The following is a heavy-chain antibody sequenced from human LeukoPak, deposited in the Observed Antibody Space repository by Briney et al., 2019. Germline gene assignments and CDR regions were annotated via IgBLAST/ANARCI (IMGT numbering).Heavy chain of an antibody. Sequence: PSETLSLTCAVYGGSFSGYYWSWIRQPPGKGLEWIGEINHSGSTNYNPSLKSRVTISVDTSKNQFSLKLSSVTAADTAVYYCARGGRAVVVVPAAILIGAKFDYWGQGTLVTVSP. CDR1: GGSFSGYY. D-gene: IGHD2-2*01. J-gene: IGHJ4*02. CDR3: ARGGRAVVVVPAAILIGAKFDY. V-gene: IGHV4-34*01. CDR2: INHSGST.